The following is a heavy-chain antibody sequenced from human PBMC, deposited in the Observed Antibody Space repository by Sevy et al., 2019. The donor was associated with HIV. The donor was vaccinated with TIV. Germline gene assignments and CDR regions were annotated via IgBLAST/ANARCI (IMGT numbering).Heavy chain of an antibody. J-gene: IGHJ3*02. CDR2: ISPDSGYI. Sequence: GGSLRLSCAASGFTFSSYSMNWVRQAPGKGLEWVSSISPDSGYIYYADSVKGRFTISRDNAKNSPYLQMNSLRAEDTAVYYCARGDSSGAAFDIWGQGTMVTVSS. V-gene: IGHV3-21*01. CDR3: ARGDSSGAAFDI. CDR1: GFTFSSYS. D-gene: IGHD6-25*01.